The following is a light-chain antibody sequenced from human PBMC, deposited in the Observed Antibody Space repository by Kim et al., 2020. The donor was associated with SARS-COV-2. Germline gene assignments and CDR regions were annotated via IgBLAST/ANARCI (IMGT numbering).Light chain of an antibody. V-gene: IGKV3-20*01. CDR2: DAA. Sequence: LSPGERATLSCRASQSVGSTYFAWYQQKPGQAPRLLIYDAASRATGIPDRFSGSGSGTDFTLTISRLEPEDFAVYYCQQYDRSSLTFGGGTKLEI. J-gene: IGKJ4*01. CDR1: QSVGSTY. CDR3: QQYDRSSLT.